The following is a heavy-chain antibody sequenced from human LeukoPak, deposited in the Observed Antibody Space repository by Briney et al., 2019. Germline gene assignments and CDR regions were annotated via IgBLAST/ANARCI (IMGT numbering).Heavy chain of an antibody. CDR1: SGLFSSDY. V-gene: IGHV4-59*01. CDR2: IFSNGNT. Sequence: PSETLSLTCTVYSGLFSSDYWTWIRQPPGKGLEWVGYIFSNGNTEYSPSLESRATISVDTSKNQCSLKLTSVTAADTAVYYCARVVYRGENWFDPWGQGTLVTVSS. CDR3: ARVVYRGENWFDP. J-gene: IGHJ5*02. D-gene: IGHD3-10*01.